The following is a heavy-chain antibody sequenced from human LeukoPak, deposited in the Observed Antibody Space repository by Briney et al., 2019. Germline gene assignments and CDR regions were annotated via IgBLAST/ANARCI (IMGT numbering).Heavy chain of an antibody. D-gene: IGHD3-10*01. CDR3: ARPKYYYGSGTDGAFDV. V-gene: IGHV4-39*01. CDR1: GGSISSSSYF. J-gene: IGHJ3*01. Sequence: SETLSLTCTVSGGSISSSSYFWGWLRQPPGKGLEFIGSIYVSGTTYYSPSLKSRVAISVDTSKNQFSRKLISVTAADTAVYYCARPKYYYGSGTDGAFDVWGQGTMVTVSS. CDR2: IYVSGTT.